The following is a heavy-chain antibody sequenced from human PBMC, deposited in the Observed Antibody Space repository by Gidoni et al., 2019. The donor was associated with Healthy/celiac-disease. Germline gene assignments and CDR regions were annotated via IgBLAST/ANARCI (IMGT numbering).Heavy chain of an antibody. CDR3: ARDAPDSSGWGGYYYYMDV. Sequence: MGGIIPIFGTANYAQKFQGRVTITADKSTSTAYMELSSLRSEDTAVYYCARDAPDSSGWGGYYYYMDVWGKGTTVTVSS. D-gene: IGHD6-19*01. J-gene: IGHJ6*03. CDR2: IIPIFGTA. V-gene: IGHV1-69*06.